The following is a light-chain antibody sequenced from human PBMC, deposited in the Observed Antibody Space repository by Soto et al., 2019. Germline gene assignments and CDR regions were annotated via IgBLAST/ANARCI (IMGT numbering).Light chain of an antibody. CDR2: DVN. J-gene: IGLJ1*01. CDR1: SSDVGGYDY. Sequence: QSALTQPASVSGSPGQSITISCTGTSSDVGGYDYVSWYQQLPGKAPKLMIYDVNNRPSGVSNRFSGSKSGNTASLTISGLQAEDEADYYCSSYTGTSTVVFGGGTKLTVL. V-gene: IGLV2-14*01. CDR3: SSYTGTSTVV.